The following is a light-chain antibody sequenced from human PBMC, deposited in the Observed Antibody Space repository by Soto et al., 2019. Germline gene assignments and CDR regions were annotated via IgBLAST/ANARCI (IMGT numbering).Light chain of an antibody. J-gene: IGKJ2*01. V-gene: IGKV3-15*01. CDR1: QRVSNN. Sequence: EIVMTQSPATLSVSPGERATLSCRASQRVSNNLAWYQQKPGQAPRLLIYGASTRATGIPARFSGSGSETEFTLTISSLQSADFAVYYCQQYNNWPPYTFGQGTKLEIK. CDR2: GAS. CDR3: QQYNNWPPYT.